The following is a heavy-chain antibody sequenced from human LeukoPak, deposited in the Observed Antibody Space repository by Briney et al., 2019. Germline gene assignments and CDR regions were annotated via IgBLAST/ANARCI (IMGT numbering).Heavy chain of an antibody. V-gene: IGHV3-48*01. Sequence: GGSLRLSCAASGFTFSSYSMNWVRQAPGKGLEWVSYISSSSSTIYYADSVKGRFTISRDNAKNSLYLQMNSLRAEDTAVYYCAAATPHMDVWGKGTTVTVSS. D-gene: IGHD2-15*01. CDR2: ISSSSSTI. CDR3: AAATPHMDV. CDR1: GFTFSSYS. J-gene: IGHJ6*03.